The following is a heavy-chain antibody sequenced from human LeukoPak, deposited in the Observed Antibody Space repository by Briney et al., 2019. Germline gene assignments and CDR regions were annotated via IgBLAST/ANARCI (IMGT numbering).Heavy chain of an antibody. V-gene: IGHV1-69*04. CDR2: IIPILGIA. D-gene: IGHD6-13*01. Sequence: SVKVSCKASGGTFSTYSISWVRQAPGQGLEWMGRIIPILGIANYAQKFQGRVTITADKSTSTAYMELSSLRSEDTAVYYCAREERQQLVGLGFDPWGQGTLVTVSS. CDR3: AREERQQLVGLGFDP. CDR1: GGTFSTYS. J-gene: IGHJ5*02.